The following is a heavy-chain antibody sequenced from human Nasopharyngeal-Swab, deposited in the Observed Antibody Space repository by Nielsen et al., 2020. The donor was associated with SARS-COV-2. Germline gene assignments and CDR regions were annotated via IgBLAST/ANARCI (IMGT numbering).Heavy chain of an antibody. V-gene: IGHV3-30*02. Sequence: GESLKTSCAASGFTFSSYGMHWVRQAPGKGLEWVAFIRYDGSNKYYADSVKGRFTISRDNSKNTLYLQMNSLRAEDTAVYYCAKDGDRDGYGDFCLDYWGQGTLVTVSS. CDR3: AKDGDRDGYGDFCLDY. CDR2: IRYDGSNK. D-gene: IGHD4-17*01. CDR1: GFTFSSYG. J-gene: IGHJ4*02.